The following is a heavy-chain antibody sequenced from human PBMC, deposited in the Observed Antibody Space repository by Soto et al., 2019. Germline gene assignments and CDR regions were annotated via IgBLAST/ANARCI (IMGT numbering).Heavy chain of an antibody. V-gene: IGHV1-46*01. CDR1: GYTFTNYY. Sequence: QVQLVQSGAEVKNPGASVKVSCKASGYTFTNYYIHWVRQAPGHGLAWMAIINPSSGSTNYAHNFQGRVTLARDTFTNTVYMELISLRSEDTAIYYCARGLAAGDYWGQGPLVTVSS. CDR3: ARGLAAGDY. CDR2: INPSSGST. D-gene: IGHD6-13*01. J-gene: IGHJ4*02.